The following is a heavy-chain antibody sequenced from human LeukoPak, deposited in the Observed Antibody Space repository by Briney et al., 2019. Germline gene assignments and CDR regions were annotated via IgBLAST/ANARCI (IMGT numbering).Heavy chain of an antibody. CDR2: ISYDGSNK. V-gene: IGHV3-30*18. Sequence: PGGSLRLSCAASGFTFSSYGMHWVRQAPGKGLEWVAVISYDGSNKYYADSVKGRFTISRDNSKNTLYLQMNSLRAEDTAVYYCAKEDGTTGYHSGMDVWGKGTTVTVSS. J-gene: IGHJ6*04. CDR1: GFTFSSYG. CDR3: AKEDGTTGYHSGMDV. D-gene: IGHD1-1*01.